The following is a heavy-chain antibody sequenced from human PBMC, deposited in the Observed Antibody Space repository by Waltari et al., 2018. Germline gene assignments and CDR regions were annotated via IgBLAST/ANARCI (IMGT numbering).Heavy chain of an antibody. D-gene: IGHD5-12*01. CDR1: GGTFSSYA. CDR3: ATGEEMATMPLGFDY. Sequence: QVQLVQSGAEVKKPGSSVKVSCKASGGTFSSYAISWVRQAPGKGLEWMGRIIPILGIANYAQKCQGRVTITADKSTSTAYMELSSLRSEDTAVYYCATGEEMATMPLGFDYWGQGTLVTVSS. V-gene: IGHV1-69*04. J-gene: IGHJ4*02. CDR2: IIPILGIA.